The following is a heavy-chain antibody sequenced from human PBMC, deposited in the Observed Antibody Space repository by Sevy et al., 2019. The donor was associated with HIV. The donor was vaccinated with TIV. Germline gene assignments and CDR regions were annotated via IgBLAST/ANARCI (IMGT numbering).Heavy chain of an antibody. CDR2: IYYNGHI. V-gene: IGHV4-59*08. CDR1: GGSITSLY. J-gene: IGHJ4*02. CDR3: AGENAWGRGYS. Sequence: SETLSLTCTVSGGSITSLYWNWIRQPPGKGLEWIANIYYNGHINYNPSLKSRVTLSLDTSKNQFSLRLSSVSAADTAMYYCAGENAWGRGYSWGQGTLVTVSS. D-gene: IGHD1-26*01.